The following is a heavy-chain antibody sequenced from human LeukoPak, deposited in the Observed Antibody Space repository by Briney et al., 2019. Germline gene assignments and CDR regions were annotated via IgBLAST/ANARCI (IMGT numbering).Heavy chain of an antibody. D-gene: IGHD2-15*01. CDR1: GYSFTSYW. Sequence: GESLKISCKGSGYSFTSYWISWVRQVPGKGLEWMGIISPSDSDTRYSPSFQGQVIISADKSISTAYLQWSSLKASDTAMYYCARRCSVGSCYHHWGQGTLVTVS. V-gene: IGHV5-51*01. CDR3: ARRCSVGSCYHH. CDR2: ISPSDSDT. J-gene: IGHJ5*02.